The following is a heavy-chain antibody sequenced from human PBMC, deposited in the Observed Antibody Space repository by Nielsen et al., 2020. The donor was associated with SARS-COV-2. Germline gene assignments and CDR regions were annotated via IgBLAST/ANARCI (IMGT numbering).Heavy chain of an antibody. CDR2: INHSGST. V-gene: IGHV4-34*01. J-gene: IGHJ1*01. D-gene: IGHD6-13*01. Sequence: SETLSLTCAVYGGSFSGYYWSWIRQPPGKGLEWIGEINHSGSTNYNPSLKSRVTISVDTSKNQFSLKLSSVTAADTAVYYCARHRAAAGRFCFQHWGQGTLVTVSS. CDR3: ARHRAAAGRFCFQH. CDR1: GGSFSGYY.